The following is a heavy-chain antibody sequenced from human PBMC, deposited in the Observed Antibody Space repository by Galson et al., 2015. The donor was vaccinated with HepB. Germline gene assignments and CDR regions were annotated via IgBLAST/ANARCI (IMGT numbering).Heavy chain of an antibody. CDR3: TRGVHDPSLFV. V-gene: IGHV3-49*03. D-gene: IGHD3-3*02. Sequence: SLRLSCAASGFTLGDYAMNWFRQAPGKGLEWVGFIRSTAYGGTTEYAASVKGRFTISRDDSKSIAYLQMNSLKTEDTAVYYCTRGVHDPSLFVWGQGTLVTVSS. CDR2: IRSTAYGGTT. J-gene: IGHJ4*02. CDR1: GFTLGDYA.